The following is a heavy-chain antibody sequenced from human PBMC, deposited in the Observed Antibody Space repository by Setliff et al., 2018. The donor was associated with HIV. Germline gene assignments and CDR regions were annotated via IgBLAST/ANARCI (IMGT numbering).Heavy chain of an antibody. CDR2: IYYSGST. J-gene: IGHJ6*03. V-gene: IGHV4-39*07. CDR3: ARAPRTIVVVVSYYYYYMDV. Sequence: PSETLSLTCTVSGGSISSSSYYWGWIRQPPGKGLEWIGSIYYSGSTYYNPSLKSRVTISVDTSKNQFSLKLSSVTAADTAVYYCARAPRTIVVVVSYYYYYMDVWGKGTTVTVSS. D-gene: IGHD2-15*01. CDR1: GGSISSSSYY.